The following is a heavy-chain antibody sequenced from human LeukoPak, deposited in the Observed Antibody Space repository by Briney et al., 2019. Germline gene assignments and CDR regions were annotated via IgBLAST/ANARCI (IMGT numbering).Heavy chain of an antibody. Sequence: GESLKISWKGSGYSFTSYWIGWVRQVPGKGLEWMGSIYPADSDTTYSPSFQGQVTISADKSISTAYLQWSSLKTSDTAMYYCARHRDIVLVPAAMDVWGQGTTVTVSS. CDR2: IYPADSDT. J-gene: IGHJ6*02. V-gene: IGHV5-51*01. D-gene: IGHD2-2*01. CDR3: ARHRDIVLVPAAMDV. CDR1: GYSFTSYW.